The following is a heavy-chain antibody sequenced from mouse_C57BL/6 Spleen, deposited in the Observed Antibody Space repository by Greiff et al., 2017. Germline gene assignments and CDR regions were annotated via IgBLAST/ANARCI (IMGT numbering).Heavy chain of an antibody. CDR2: IRNKANGYTT. J-gene: IGHJ4*01. Sequence: EVKLVESGGGLVQPGGSLSLSCAASGFTFTDYYMSWVRQPPGKALEWLGFIRNKANGYTTEYSASVKGRFTISRDISQSILYRQMNALRAEDSATYYCARSLYYAMDYWGQGTSVTVSS. CDR1: GFTFTDYY. CDR3: ARSLYYAMDY. V-gene: IGHV7-3*01.